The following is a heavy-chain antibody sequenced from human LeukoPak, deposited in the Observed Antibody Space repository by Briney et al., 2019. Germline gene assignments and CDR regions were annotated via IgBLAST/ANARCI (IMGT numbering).Heavy chain of an antibody. CDR1: GFTFSSYG. CDR2: IRNDGRNK. J-gene: IGHJ4*02. V-gene: IGHV3-30*02. CDR3: AKGLRKLIVGSTEYYFDY. D-gene: IGHD1-26*01. Sequence: GGSLRLSCGAPGFTFSSYGMHWVRQAPGKGLEWVAFIRNDGRNKYYADSVKGRFTTSRDNSKNTLYLQMNSLRAEDTAVYYCAKGLRKLIVGSTEYYFDYWGQGTLVTVSS.